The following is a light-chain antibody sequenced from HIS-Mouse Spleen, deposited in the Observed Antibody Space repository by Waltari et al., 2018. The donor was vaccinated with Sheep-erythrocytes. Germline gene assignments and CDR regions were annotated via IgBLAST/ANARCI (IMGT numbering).Light chain of an antibody. V-gene: IGLV2-23*01. CDR1: SSDVGSYNL. Sequence: QSALTQPASVSGSPGQSITISCTGTSSDVGSYNLVSWYQQHPVKAPKLMIYEGSKRPSGVSNRFSGSKSGNTASLTISGLQAEDEADYYCCSYAGSSTPWVFGGGTKLIVL. J-gene: IGLJ3*02. CDR3: CSYAGSSTPWV. CDR2: EGS.